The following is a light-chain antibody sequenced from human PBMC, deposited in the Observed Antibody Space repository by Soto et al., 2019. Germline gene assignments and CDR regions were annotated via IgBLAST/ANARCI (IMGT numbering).Light chain of an antibody. J-gene: IGKJ2*01. CDR3: QQSYSTPRT. CDR2: AAS. CDR1: QNINSY. V-gene: IGKV1-39*01. Sequence: DIQMTQSPSSLSASVGDRVTITCRASQNINSYLNWYQQKPGKAPQVLIYAASSLQSGVPSRFTGSVSGTDFTLTINSLQSEDFGTYYCQQSYSTPRTFGPGTNLEIK.